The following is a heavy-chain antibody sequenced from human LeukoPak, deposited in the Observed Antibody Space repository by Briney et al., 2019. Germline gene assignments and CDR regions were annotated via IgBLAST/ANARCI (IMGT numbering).Heavy chain of an antibody. D-gene: IGHD1-26*01. CDR3: ARVSSGSYSHYFDY. Sequence: GGSLRLSCAASGFSFSSYTMNWVRQAPGKGLEWVSGINWNGGSTGYADSVKGRFTISRDNAKNSLYLQMNSLRAEDTALYYCARVSSGSYSHYFDYWGQGTLVTVSS. V-gene: IGHV3-20*04. CDR2: INWNGGST. CDR1: GFSFSSYT. J-gene: IGHJ4*02.